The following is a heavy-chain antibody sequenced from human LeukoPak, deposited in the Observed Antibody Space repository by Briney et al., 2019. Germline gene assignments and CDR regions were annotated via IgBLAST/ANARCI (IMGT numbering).Heavy chain of an antibody. V-gene: IGHV3-7*01. Sequence: GGSLRLSCAASGFTFGSYAMSWVRQAPGKGLEWVANIKQDGSEKYYVDSVKGRFTISRDNAKNSLYLQMNSLRAEDTAVYYCARRYYDFWSGYSYFDYWGQGTLVTVSS. CDR3: ARRYYDFWSGYSYFDY. J-gene: IGHJ4*02. D-gene: IGHD3-3*01. CDR2: IKQDGSEK. CDR1: GFTFGSYA.